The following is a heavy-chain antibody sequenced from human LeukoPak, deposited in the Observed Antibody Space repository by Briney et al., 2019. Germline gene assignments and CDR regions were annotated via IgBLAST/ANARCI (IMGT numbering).Heavy chain of an antibody. J-gene: IGHJ4*02. CDR3: ARDPGRGGDY. V-gene: IGHV3-53*01. CDR2: IYSGGST. Sequence: GGSLRLSCAASGFTVSSSYMIWVRQAPGKGLEWVSVIYSGGSTDYADSVKGRFTISRDNSKNTLYLQMDNLRVEDTAVYYCARDPGRGGDYWGQGTLVTVSS. CDR1: GFTVSSSY.